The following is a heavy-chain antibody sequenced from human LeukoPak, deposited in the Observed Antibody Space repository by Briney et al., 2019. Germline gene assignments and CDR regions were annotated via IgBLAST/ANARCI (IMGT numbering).Heavy chain of an antibody. CDR2: ISSSSSCI. Sequence: PGGSLRLSCAASGFTFSSYSMNWVRQAPGKGLEWVSSISSSSSCIYYADSVKGRFTISRDNAKNSLYLQMNSLRAEDTAVYYCVRGSLASGVVVYYYYYLDVWGKGTTVTVSS. CDR1: GFTFSSYS. J-gene: IGHJ6*03. CDR3: VRGSLASGVVVYYYYYLDV. V-gene: IGHV3-21*01. D-gene: IGHD3-3*01.